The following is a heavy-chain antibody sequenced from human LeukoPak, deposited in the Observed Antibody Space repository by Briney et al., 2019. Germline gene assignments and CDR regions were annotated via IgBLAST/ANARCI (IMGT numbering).Heavy chain of an antibody. CDR2: ISAYNGNT. D-gene: IGHD1-26*01. CDR3: ARQKAGASEVEY. V-gene: IGHV1-18*01. CDR1: GYTFTSYG. Sequence: ASVKVSCKASGYTFTSYGISWVRQAPGQGLEWMGWISAYNGNTNYAQKFQGRVTMTADTSTSTAYMELRSLRSNDTAVYFCARQKAGASEVEYWGQGTLVTVSS. J-gene: IGHJ4*02.